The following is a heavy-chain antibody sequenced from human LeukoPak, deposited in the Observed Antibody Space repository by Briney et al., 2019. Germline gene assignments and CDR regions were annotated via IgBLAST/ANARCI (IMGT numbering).Heavy chain of an antibody. Sequence: GGSLRLSCAASGFTFTNYAISWVRQAPGKGLEWVSAISGTGGSTFYADSVKGRFTISRDNSRNTLYLLINSLRAEDTAVYYCAKSRDGYSYYFDYWGQGTLVTVS. V-gene: IGHV3-23*01. CDR3: AKSRDGYSYYFDY. J-gene: IGHJ4*02. CDR2: ISGTGGST. D-gene: IGHD5-24*01. CDR1: GFTFTNYA.